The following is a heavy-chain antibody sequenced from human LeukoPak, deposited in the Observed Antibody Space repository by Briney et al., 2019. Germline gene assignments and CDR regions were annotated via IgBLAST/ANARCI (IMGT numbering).Heavy chain of an antibody. CDR1: GGSISSSSHY. V-gene: IGHV4-39*01. CDR3: ARLSPIWWFY. Sequence: SETPSLTCTVSGGSISSSSHYWGWIRQPPGKGLEWIWSIYYSEITYYNPSLKSRVTISSDTSKNQFSLKLTSVTAADTSVYYCARLSPIWWFYWGQGTLATVSS. J-gene: IGHJ4*02. D-gene: IGHD2-21*01. CDR2: IYYSEIT.